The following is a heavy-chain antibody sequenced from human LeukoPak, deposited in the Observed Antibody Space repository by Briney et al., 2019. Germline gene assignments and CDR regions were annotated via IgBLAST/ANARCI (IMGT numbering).Heavy chain of an antibody. CDR1: GYTFTGYD. D-gene: IGHD2-21*02. J-gene: IGHJ5*02. V-gene: IGHV1-8*01. Sequence: ASVKVSCKASGYTFTGYDINWVRQATGRGLEWMGWMNPNNGDTGYAQKFQGRVTMTRDTSISTAYMELSSLRSEDTAVYYCARALRLVTAVYSWFDPWGQGTLVTVSS. CDR3: ARALRLVTAVYSWFDP. CDR2: MNPNNGDT.